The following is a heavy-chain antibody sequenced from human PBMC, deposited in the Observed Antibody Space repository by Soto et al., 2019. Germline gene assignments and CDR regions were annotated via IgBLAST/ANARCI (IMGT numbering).Heavy chain of an antibody. J-gene: IGHJ4*02. CDR1: VFSLTTSGVG. V-gene: IGHV2-5*02. CDR2: IYWDDDK. Sequence: QITLKESGPPLVKPTQTLTLTCTFSVFSLTTSGVGVGWIRQPPGKALECLALIYWDDDKRYSPSLKSRLTITKDTSKNQVVLTMTDMDPVDTATYYCAHIPYTGGFDFWGQVTLVTVSS. D-gene: IGHD3-16*01. CDR3: AHIPYTGGFDF.